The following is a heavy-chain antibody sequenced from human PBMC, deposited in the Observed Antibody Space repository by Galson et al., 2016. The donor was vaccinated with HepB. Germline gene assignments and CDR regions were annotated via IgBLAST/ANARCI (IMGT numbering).Heavy chain of an antibody. CDR1: GGSISRSSYF. Sequence: SETLSLTCTVSGGSISRSSYFWGWFRQSPGKGLECIGNIYHSGSTFYTPSLKSRVSIPVDTSKNQFSLRLTSVTAADTAVYYCAKEAEIDAFDIWGQGTLVTVSS. CDR3: AKEAEIDAFDI. V-gene: IGHV4-39*07. D-gene: IGHD5-24*01. CDR2: IYHSGST. J-gene: IGHJ3*02.